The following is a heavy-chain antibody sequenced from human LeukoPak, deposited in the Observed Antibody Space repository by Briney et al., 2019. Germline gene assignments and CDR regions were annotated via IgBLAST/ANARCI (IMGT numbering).Heavy chain of an antibody. V-gene: IGHV3-43*02. CDR3: AREQFSHTSNYFDN. Sequence: GGSLRLSCAASGFMFDDYAMHWVRQAPGKGPEWVSLISADGGSTFYADSVKGRFTISRDNNNNSLSLQMNSLTTEDTAFYYCAREQFSHTSNYFDNWGQGLLVTVSS. CDR2: ISADGGST. CDR1: GFMFDDYA. D-gene: IGHD5-24*01. J-gene: IGHJ4*02.